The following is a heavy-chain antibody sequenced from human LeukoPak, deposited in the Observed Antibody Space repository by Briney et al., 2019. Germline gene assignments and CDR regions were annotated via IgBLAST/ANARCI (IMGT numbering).Heavy chain of an antibody. D-gene: IGHD3/OR15-3a*01. V-gene: IGHV3-11*01. CDR3: ARRRDFIDY. J-gene: IGHJ4*02. CDR2: SSSSGSTI. Sequence: PGGSLRLSCAASGFTLSDYYMSWIRQAPGKGLEWVSYSSSSGSTIYHADSVKGRFAVSRDNAKNSLYLQTNSLRAEDTAVYYCARRRDFIDYWGQGTLVTVSS. CDR1: GFTLSDYY.